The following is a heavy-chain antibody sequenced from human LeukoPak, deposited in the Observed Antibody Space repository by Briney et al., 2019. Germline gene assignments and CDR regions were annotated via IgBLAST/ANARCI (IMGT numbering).Heavy chain of an antibody. CDR3: ARGFRGRFSVWDAFQI. CDR2: IYYNGST. D-gene: IGHD3-10*01. J-gene: IGHJ3*02. Sequence: SETLSLTCTVSGGSISSYYWSWIRQPPGKGLEWIGYIYYNGSTNYNPSLKSRVTISVDTSKNQFSLKLSSVTAADTAVYYCARGFRGRFSVWDAFQIWGQGTMVTVSS. CDR1: GGSISSYY. V-gene: IGHV4-59*01.